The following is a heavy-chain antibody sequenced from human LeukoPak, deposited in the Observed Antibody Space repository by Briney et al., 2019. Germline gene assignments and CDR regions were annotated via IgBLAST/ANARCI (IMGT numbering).Heavy chain of an antibody. V-gene: IGHV1-18*01. D-gene: IGHD3-22*01. CDR1: GYIFISYG. CDR2: ISAYNGNT. J-gene: IGHJ4*02. Sequence: GASVKVSCKASGYIFISYGIAWVRQAPGQGLEWMGWISAYNGNTNYAQNFQGRVTMTTDTSTTTAYMELRSLRSDDTAVYYCARGRSSGVDYWGQGTLVTVSS. CDR3: ARGRSSGVDY.